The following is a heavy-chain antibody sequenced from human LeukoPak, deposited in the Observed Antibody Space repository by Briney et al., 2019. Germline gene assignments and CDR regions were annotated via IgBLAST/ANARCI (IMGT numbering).Heavy chain of an antibody. D-gene: IGHD6-19*01. V-gene: IGHV3-21*01. J-gene: IGHJ4*02. CDR1: GFTFSSYS. Sequence: PGGSLRLSCAASGFTFSSYSMNWVRQAPGKGLEWVSSISSSSSYIYYADSVKGRFTISRDNAKNSLYLQMNSLRAKDTAVYYCARDPGSGWYEGDYWGQGTLVTVSS. CDR2: ISSSSSYI. CDR3: ARDPGSGWYEGDY.